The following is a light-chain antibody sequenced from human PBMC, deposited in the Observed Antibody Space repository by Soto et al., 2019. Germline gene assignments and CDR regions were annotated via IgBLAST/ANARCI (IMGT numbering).Light chain of an antibody. V-gene: IGLV1-40*01. CDR1: SSNIGAGYD. CDR3: QSYDTSLSVSA. J-gene: IGLJ3*02. Sequence: QSVLTQPPSVSGAPGQRVTISCTGSSSNIGAGYDVHWYQQLPGTAPKLLIYGNNNRPSGVPDRFSGSKSGTSASLAITGLQAEDEADYYCQSYDTSLSVSAFGGGTKLTVL. CDR2: GNN.